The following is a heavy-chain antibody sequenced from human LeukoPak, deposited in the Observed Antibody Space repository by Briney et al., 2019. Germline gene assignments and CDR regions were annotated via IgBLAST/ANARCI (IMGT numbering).Heavy chain of an antibody. V-gene: IGHV4-34*01. CDR2: INHSGYT. D-gene: IGHD6-19*01. CDR1: GVPFSNYY. Sequence: SEPLSLTCAVSGVPFSNYYWSWVRQSPTKGLEWIGEINHSGYTNYNPSLKSRVTISIDTSKNQFSLMVTSMTAADTGVYYCTRAVAGHPDWGQGTLVTVSS. CDR3: TRAVAGHPD. J-gene: IGHJ4*02.